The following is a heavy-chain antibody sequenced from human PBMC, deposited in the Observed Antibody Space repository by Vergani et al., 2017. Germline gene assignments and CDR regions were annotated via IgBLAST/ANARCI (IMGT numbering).Heavy chain of an antibody. CDR1: GYSFTSYW. D-gene: IGHD3-10*01. CDR3: ARGYYYGSGGGFLDY. Sequence: EVQLVPSGAEVKTPGESLRISCKGSGYSFTSYWISWVRQMPGKGLEWMGRIDPSDSYTNYSPSFQGHVTISADKSISTAYLQWSSLKASDTAMYYCARGYYYGSGGGFLDYWGQGTLVTVSS. V-gene: IGHV5-10-1*03. CDR2: IDPSDSYT. J-gene: IGHJ4*02.